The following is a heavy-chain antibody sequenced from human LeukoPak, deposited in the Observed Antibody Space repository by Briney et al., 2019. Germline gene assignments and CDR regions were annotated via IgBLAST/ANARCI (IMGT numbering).Heavy chain of an antibody. J-gene: IGHJ6*03. CDR1: GFTFDDYV. D-gene: IGHD6-19*01. Sequence: GGSLRLSCAASGFTFDDYVMSWVRQAPGKGLEWVSGINWYGGSTGYADAVKGRITISRDNAKNSLYLQMNSLRAEDTALYYCASLREAVAGSGGNYYYYYMDVWGKGTRVTVS. V-gene: IGHV3-20*04. CDR3: ASLREAVAGSGGNYYYYYMDV. CDR2: INWYGGST.